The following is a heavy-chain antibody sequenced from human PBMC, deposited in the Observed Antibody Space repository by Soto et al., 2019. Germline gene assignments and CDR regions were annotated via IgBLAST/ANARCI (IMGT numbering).Heavy chain of an antibody. D-gene: IGHD2-8*01. CDR1: GGSVSSGSYY. Sequence: PSETLSLTCTVSGGSVSSGSYYWSWIRQPPGKGLEWIGYIYYSGSTNYNPSLKSRVTISVDTSKNQFSLKLSSVTAADTAVYYCARGLGRVFVYMFDPWGQGTLVTVSS. CDR2: IYYSGST. CDR3: ARGLGRVFVYMFDP. V-gene: IGHV4-61*01. J-gene: IGHJ5*02.